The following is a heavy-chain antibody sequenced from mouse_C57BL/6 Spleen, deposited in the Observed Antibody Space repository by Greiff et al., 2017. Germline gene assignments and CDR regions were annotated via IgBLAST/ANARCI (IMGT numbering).Heavy chain of an antibody. CDR3: ARDPDGSSPFDY. CDR1: GFTFSSYA. J-gene: IGHJ2*01. CDR2: ISDSGSYT. V-gene: IGHV5-4*01. Sequence: DVQLVESGGGLVKPGGSLKLSCAASGFTFSSYAMSWVRQTPEKRLEWVATISDSGSYTYYPDNVKGRFTISRDNAKNNLYLQMSHLKSEDTAMYYCARDPDGSSPFDYWGQGTTLTVSS. D-gene: IGHD1-1*01.